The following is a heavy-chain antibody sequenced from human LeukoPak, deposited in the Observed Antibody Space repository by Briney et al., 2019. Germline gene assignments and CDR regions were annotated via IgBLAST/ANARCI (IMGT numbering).Heavy chain of an antibody. CDR3: ARVGSYYDSSGYYYAGGLDY. Sequence: GASVKVSCKASGYSFTGYYIHWVRQAPGQGLEWMGWINSNSGGTNYAQKFQGRVTMTRDTSISTAYMELSRLRSDDTAVYYCARVGSYYDSSGYYYAGGLDYWGQGTLVTVSS. J-gene: IGHJ4*02. CDR1: GYSFTGYY. D-gene: IGHD3-22*01. V-gene: IGHV1-2*02. CDR2: INSNSGGT.